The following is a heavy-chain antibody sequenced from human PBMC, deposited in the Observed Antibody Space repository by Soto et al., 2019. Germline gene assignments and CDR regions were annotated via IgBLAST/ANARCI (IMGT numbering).Heavy chain of an antibody. V-gene: IGHV4-59*01. CDR3: ESLYSSSVGVDY. D-gene: IGHD6-6*01. J-gene: IGHJ4*02. CDR1: GGSISSYY. CDR2: IYYSGST. Sequence: SETLSLTCTVSGGSISSYYWSWIRQPPGKGLEWIGYIYYSGSTNYNPSLKSRVTISVDTSKNQFSLKLSSVTAADTAVYYCESLYSSSVGVDYWGQGTLVTVSS.